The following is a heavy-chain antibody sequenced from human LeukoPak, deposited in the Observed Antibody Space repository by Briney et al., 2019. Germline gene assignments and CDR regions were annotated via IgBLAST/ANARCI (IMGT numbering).Heavy chain of an antibody. CDR1: GGSISSGGYY. V-gene: IGHV4-31*03. Sequence: NPSETLSLTCTVSGGSISSGGYYWSWIRQHPGKGLEWIGYIYYGGSAYYNPSLKSRVTISVDTSENQFSLKLSSVTAADTAVYYCARGLAARLFDYWGQGTLVTVSS. D-gene: IGHD6-6*01. CDR3: ARGLAARLFDY. J-gene: IGHJ4*02. CDR2: IYYGGSA.